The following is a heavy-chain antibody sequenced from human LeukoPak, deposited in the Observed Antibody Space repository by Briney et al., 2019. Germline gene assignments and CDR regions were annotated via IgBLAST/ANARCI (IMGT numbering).Heavy chain of an antibody. Sequence: PGGSLRLSCAASGFTFSDYPMHWVRQAPGKGLEWVTLISYDAMNNYYADSVKGRFTISRDNSKSTLYLQMNSLRADDTAVYYCAKDQSYSQYVNYYNGMNVWGQGTTVTVSS. CDR3: AKDQSYSQYVNYYNGMNV. CDR1: GFTFSDYP. V-gene: IGHV3-30*04. CDR2: ISYDAMNN. J-gene: IGHJ6*02. D-gene: IGHD4-4*01.